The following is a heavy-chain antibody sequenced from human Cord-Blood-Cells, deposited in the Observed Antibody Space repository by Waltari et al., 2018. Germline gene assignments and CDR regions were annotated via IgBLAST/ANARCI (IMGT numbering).Heavy chain of an antibody. J-gene: IGHJ3*02. CDR1: GGSIISSIYY. CDR2: IYYSGST. V-gene: IGHV4-39*01. Sequence: QLQLHASGPGLVKPSETLSLTCTVSGGSIISSIYYLRWLRQPPGKGLEWIGSIYYSGSTYYNPSLKSRVTISVDTSKNQFSLKLSSVTAADTAVYYCARRGDGSGSYYAFDIWGQGTMVTVSS. CDR3: ARRGDGSGSYYAFDI. D-gene: IGHD3-10*01.